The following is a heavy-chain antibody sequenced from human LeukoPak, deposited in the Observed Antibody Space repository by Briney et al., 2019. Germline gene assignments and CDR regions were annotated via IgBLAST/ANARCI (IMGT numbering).Heavy chain of an antibody. J-gene: IGHJ6*03. Sequence: PSETLSLTCAVYGGSFSGYYWSWIRQPPGKGLEWIGEINHSGSTNYNPSLKSRVTISVDTSKNQFSLKLSSVTAADTAVYYCARSVWYYYYYYMDVWGKGTTVTVSS. CDR2: INHSGST. V-gene: IGHV4-34*01. CDR3: ARSVWYYYYYYMDV. D-gene: IGHD3-16*01. CDR1: GGSFSGYY.